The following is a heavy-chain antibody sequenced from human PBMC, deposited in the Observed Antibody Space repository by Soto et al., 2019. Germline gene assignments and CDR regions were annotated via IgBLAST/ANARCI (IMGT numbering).Heavy chain of an antibody. CDR2: FSSGGST. CDR1: GFTVSSNY. V-gene: IGHV3-66*01. J-gene: IGHJ4*02. CDR3: ARGKAKYYFDY. Sequence: EVQLVESGGGVVQPGGSLRLSCAASGFTVSSNYMSWVRQAPGKGQEWVSVFSSGGSTYYADSVKGRFTISRDNSKNTLYLQMNSLRAEDTAVYYCARGKAKYYFDYWGQGSLVTVSS.